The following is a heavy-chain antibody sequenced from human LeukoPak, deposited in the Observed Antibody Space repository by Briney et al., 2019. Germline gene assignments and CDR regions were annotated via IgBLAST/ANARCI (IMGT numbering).Heavy chain of an antibody. CDR2: IHYSGST. CDR1: GGSISRGAYY. CDR3: ARAPDPNFYDRSGFAY. D-gene: IGHD3-22*01. Sequence: SQTLSLTCTVSGGSISRGAYYWSWIRQHPGKGLEWIGYIHYSGSTYYNPSLKSRVTISVDTSKNQFSLNLSSVTAADTAVYYCARAPDPNFYDRSGFAYWGQGTLITVSS. J-gene: IGHJ4*02. V-gene: IGHV4-31*03.